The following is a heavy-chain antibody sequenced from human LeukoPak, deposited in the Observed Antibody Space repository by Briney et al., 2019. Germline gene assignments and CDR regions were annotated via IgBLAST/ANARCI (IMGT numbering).Heavy chain of an antibody. D-gene: IGHD3-10*01. Sequence: SETLSLTCAVYGGSFSGYYWSWIRQPPGKGLEWVGEINHSGSTNYNPSLKSRVTISVDTSKNQFSLKLSSVTAADTAVYYCARAHLVLLWFGGRENWFDPWGQGTLVTVSS. CDR1: GGSFSGYY. CDR3: ARAHLVLLWFGGRENWFDP. CDR2: INHSGST. J-gene: IGHJ5*02. V-gene: IGHV4-34*01.